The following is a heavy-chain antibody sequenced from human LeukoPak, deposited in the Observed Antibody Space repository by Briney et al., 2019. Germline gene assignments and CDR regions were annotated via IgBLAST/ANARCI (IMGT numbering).Heavy chain of an antibody. J-gene: IGHJ4*02. V-gene: IGHV4-39*01. CDR2: IYYSGST. Sequence: TSETLSLTCTVSGGSISSSGNYWGWIRQPPGKGLEWLATIYYSGSTYYNPSLKSRVTISVDTFENQFSLKLSSVTAADAAVYYCVRCGSYLTRADYWGQGTLVTVSS. D-gene: IGHD1-26*01. CDR1: GGSISSSGNY. CDR3: VRCGSYLTRADY.